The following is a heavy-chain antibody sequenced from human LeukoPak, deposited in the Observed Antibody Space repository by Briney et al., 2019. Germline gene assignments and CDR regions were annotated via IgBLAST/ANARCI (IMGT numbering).Heavy chain of an antibody. D-gene: IGHD3-16*01. J-gene: IGHJ4*02. CDR1: GFTFSSYA. Sequence: GGSLRLSCAASGFTFSSYAMSWVRQAPGKGLEWVSGISGSGGSTYYTDSVKGRFTLSRDNSKNTLYLQMNSLRAEDTAVYYCASWGLSPAVPLDYWGQGTLVTVSS. CDR3: ASWGLSPAVPLDY. CDR2: ISGSGGST. V-gene: IGHV3-23*01.